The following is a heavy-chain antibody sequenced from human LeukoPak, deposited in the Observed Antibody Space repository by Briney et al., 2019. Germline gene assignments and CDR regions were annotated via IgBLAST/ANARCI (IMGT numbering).Heavy chain of an antibody. J-gene: IGHJ4*02. CDR1: GYTLTELS. V-gene: IGHV1-24*01. D-gene: IGHD3-10*01. Sequence: VASVKVSCTVSGYTLTELSMHWVRQAPGKGLEWMGGFDPEDGETIYAQKFQGRVTMTEDTSTDTAYMELSSLRSEDTAVYYCATVYYYGSGSYYWNYWGQGTLVTVSS. CDR2: FDPEDGET. CDR3: ATVYYYGSGSYYWNY.